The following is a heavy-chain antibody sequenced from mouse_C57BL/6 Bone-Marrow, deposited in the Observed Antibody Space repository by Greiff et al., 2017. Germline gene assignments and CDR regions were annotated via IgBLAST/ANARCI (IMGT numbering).Heavy chain of an antibody. J-gene: IGHJ2*01. Sequence: VQLQQPGAELVMPGASVKLSCKASGYTFTSYWMHWVKQRPGQGLEWIGEIDPSDSYTNYNQKFKGKSTLTVDKSSSTAYMQLSSLTSADSAVYYCAREEYSGDFDYWGQGTTLTVSS. CDR2: IDPSDSYT. V-gene: IGHV1-69*01. CDR1: GYTFTSYW. CDR3: AREEYSGDFDY. D-gene: IGHD2-12*01.